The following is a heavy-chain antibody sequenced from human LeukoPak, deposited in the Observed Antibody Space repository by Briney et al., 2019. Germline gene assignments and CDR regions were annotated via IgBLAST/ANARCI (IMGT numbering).Heavy chain of an antibody. V-gene: IGHV4-59*01. CDR3: AREDGYLHYFDY. CDR1: GGSIGSFY. D-gene: IGHD5-24*01. CDR2: FFSLGGT. J-gene: IGHJ4*02. Sequence: SETLSLTCSVSGGSIGSFYWSWIRQSPGKGLEWIGNFFSLGGTKSNAALRSRVTILGDTSTNQFYLRLSSVTAADTAVYYCAREDGYLHYFDYWGQGTLVTVSS.